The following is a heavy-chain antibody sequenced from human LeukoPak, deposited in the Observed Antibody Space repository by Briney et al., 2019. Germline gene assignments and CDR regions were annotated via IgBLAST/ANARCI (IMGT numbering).Heavy chain of an antibody. V-gene: IGHV4-4*07. CDR1: GGAISSYY. J-gene: IGHJ4*02. CDR3: ARGEHASGESLYYFDY. D-gene: IGHD2-2*01. CDR2: IYTSGST. Sequence: SETLSLTCTVSGGAISSYYWSWIRQPAGKGLEWIGRIYTSGSTNYNPSLKSRVTMSVDTSKNQFSLKLSSVTAADTAVYYCARGEHASGESLYYFDYWGQGTLVTVSS.